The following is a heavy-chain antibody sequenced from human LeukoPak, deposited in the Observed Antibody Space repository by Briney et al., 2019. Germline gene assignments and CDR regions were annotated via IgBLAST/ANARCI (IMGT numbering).Heavy chain of an antibody. CDR3: ARVVSTRYYYYYYMDV. Sequence: GGSLRLSCAASGFTVSDNYMSWVRQAPGKWLEWVSVIYSGGSTYYADSVKGRFTISRDNSKNTLYLQMNSLRAEDTAVYYCARVVSTRYYYYYYMDVWGKGTTVTISS. CDR2: IYSGGST. J-gene: IGHJ6*03. CDR1: GFTVSDNY. D-gene: IGHD2-2*01. V-gene: IGHV3-66*01.